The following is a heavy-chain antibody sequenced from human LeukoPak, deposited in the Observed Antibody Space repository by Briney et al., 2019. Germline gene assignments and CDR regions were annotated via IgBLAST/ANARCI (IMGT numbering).Heavy chain of an antibody. CDR3: ARDHSNYGAFDI. Sequence: SETLSLTCTVSGVSISGYYWSWIRQPPGKGLEWIGYIYYSGSTNYIPSLKSRVTISVDTSKNQFSLKLSSVTAADTAVYYCARDHSNYGAFDIWGQGTMVTVSS. J-gene: IGHJ3*02. V-gene: IGHV4-59*01. CDR2: IYYSGST. CDR1: GVSISGYY. D-gene: IGHD1-7*01.